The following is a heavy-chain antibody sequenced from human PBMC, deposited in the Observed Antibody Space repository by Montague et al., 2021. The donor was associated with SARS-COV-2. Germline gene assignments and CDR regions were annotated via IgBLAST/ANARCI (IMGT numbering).Heavy chain of an antibody. D-gene: IGHD3-10*01. Sequence: SLRLSCAASGFTFNNYNMNWVRQAPGKGLEWVSYISPSSSSIYYTDSVKGRFTISRDNAKNSLYLQMNSLRDEDTAAYYCARDRPLVRGIFPYSYGMDVWGQGTTVTVSS. J-gene: IGHJ6*02. CDR2: ISPSSSSI. CDR1: GFTFNNYN. V-gene: IGHV3-48*02. CDR3: ARDRPLVRGIFPYSYGMDV.